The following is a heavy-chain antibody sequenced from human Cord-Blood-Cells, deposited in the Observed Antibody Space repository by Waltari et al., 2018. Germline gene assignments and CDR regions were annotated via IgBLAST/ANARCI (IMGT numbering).Heavy chain of an antibody. V-gene: IGHV4-34*01. CDR1: GGSFSGYY. J-gene: IGHJ5*02. CDR2: INHSGST. CDR3: ARKYSSSSSWFDP. D-gene: IGHD6-6*01. Sequence: QVQLQQWGAGLLKPSEPLSLTCAVYGGSFSGYYRSWIRQPPGKGLEWIGEINHSGSTNYNPSLKSRVTISVDTSKNQFSLKLSSVTAADTAVYYCARKYSSSSSWFDPWGQGTLVTVSS.